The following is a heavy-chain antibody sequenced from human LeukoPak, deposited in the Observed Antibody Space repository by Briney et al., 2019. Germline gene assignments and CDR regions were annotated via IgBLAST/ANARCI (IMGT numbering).Heavy chain of an antibody. CDR3: ARVRDGYNDAYDL. V-gene: IGHV1-69*05. Sequence: SVKVSCKASGGTFSSYAISWVRQAPGQGLEWMGGIIPIFGTANYAQKFQGRVTMTRDTSTSTVYMELSSLRSEDTAVYYCARVRDGYNDAYDLWGQGTMVTVSS. D-gene: IGHD5-24*01. CDR2: IIPIFGTA. J-gene: IGHJ3*01. CDR1: GGTFSSYA.